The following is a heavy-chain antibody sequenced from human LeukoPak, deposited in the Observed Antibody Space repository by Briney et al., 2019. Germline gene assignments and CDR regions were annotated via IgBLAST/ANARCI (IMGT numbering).Heavy chain of an antibody. V-gene: IGHV7-4-1*02. CDR3: ARGGYSRGQGSPFDY. Sequence: ASVKVTCKASGYTFTNYPMIWVRQAPGQGLEWMGWINTNTGSPTYAQGLTGRFVFSLDTSVSTAYVQITSLQAEDTAIYYCARGGYSRGQGSPFDYWGQGTLVTVSS. J-gene: IGHJ4*02. D-gene: IGHD6-19*01. CDR1: GYTFTNYP. CDR2: INTNTGSP.